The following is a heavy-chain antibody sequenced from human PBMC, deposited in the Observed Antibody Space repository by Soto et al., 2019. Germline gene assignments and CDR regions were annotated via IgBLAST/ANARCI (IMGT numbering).Heavy chain of an antibody. J-gene: IGHJ4*02. Sequence: LRLSCAASGFTFSSYGMHWVRQAPGKGLEWVAVISYDGSNKYYADSVKGRFTISRDNSKNTLYLQMNSLRAEDTAVYYCAKGHYGDYERRFDYWGQGTLVTVSS. CDR3: AKGHYGDYERRFDY. D-gene: IGHD4-17*01. CDR2: ISYDGSNK. V-gene: IGHV3-30*18. CDR1: GFTFSSYG.